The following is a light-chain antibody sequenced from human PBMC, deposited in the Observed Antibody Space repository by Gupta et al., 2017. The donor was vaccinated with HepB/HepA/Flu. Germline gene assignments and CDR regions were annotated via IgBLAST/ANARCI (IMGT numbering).Light chain of an antibody. CDR1: ILGAKY. Sequence: SYELPQPPSVSVSPGHTASITCPGGILGAKYACGHQQKPGQSPVLCIEQHTKRPSGIPGRVSASNSGNTASLTISGTEAMEEADEYSQAWDSSMVVFGGGTELT. V-gene: IGLV3-1*01. CDR2: QHT. J-gene: IGLJ2*01. CDR3: QAWDSSMVV.